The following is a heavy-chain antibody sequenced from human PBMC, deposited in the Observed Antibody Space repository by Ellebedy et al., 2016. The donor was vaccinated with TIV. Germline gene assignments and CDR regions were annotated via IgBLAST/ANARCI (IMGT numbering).Heavy chain of an antibody. CDR2: IYSGGNT. CDR1: GFTVSNNY. CDR3: ARVVDSYGLRYFDY. D-gene: IGHD5-18*01. J-gene: IGHJ4*02. V-gene: IGHV3-66*01. Sequence: GESLKISCAASGFTVSNNYMRWVRQAPGKGLEWVSLIYSGGNTYYADSVRGRFTISRDNSKNTLSLQMNSLRAEDTAVYYCARVVDSYGLRYFDYWGQGTLVTVSS.